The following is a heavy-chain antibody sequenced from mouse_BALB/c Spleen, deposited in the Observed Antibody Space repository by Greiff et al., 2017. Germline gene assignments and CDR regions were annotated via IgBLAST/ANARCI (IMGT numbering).Heavy chain of an antibody. D-gene: IGHD1-2*01. CDR2: ISSGGSYT. Sequence: EVHLVESGGDLVKPGGSLKLSCAASGFTFSSYGMSWVRQTPDKRLEWVATISSGGSYTYYPDSVKGRFTISRDNAKNTLYLQMSSLKSEDTAMYYCARLEALLRLRYAMDYWGQGTSVTVSS. V-gene: IGHV5-6*01. CDR3: ARLEALLRLRYAMDY. J-gene: IGHJ4*01. CDR1: GFTFSSYG.